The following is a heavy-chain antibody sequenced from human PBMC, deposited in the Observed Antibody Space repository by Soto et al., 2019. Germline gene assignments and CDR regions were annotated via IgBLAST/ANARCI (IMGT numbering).Heavy chain of an antibody. V-gene: IGHV1-3*01. Sequence: GASVKVSCQASGYTFTSYAMHWVRQAPGQRLERMGWINAGNGNTKYSQKFQGRVTITRDTSASTAYMELSSLRSEDTAVYYCARERGDSGWPRFDYWGQGTLVTVSS. CDR2: INAGNGNT. CDR1: GYTFTSYA. CDR3: ARERGDSGWPRFDY. D-gene: IGHD6-19*01. J-gene: IGHJ4*02.